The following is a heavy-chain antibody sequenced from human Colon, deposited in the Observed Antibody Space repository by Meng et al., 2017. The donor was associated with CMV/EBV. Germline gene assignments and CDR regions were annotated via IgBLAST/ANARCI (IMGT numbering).Heavy chain of an antibody. V-gene: IGHV3-7*01. CDR3: ARGYWSTTTCMGGY. D-gene: IGHD2-2*01. CDR2: IKQDGTEK. Sequence: GESLKISCAASGFTFSNYWMSWVRQTPGKGLEWVANIKQDGTEKYYVDSVKGRFTISRDNAKNSLYLQMNSLRAEDTAVYYCARGYWSTTTCMGGYWGQGTLVTVSS. J-gene: IGHJ4*02. CDR1: GFTFSNYW.